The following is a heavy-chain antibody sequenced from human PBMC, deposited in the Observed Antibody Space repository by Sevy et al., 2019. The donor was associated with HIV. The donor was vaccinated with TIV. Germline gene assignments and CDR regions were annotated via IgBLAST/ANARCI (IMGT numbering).Heavy chain of an antibody. CDR2: MNPNSGNT. D-gene: IGHD3-3*01. CDR1: GYTFTSYD. Sequence: ASVKVSCKASGYTFTSYDINWVRQATGQGLEWMGWMNPNSGNTGYAQKFQGRVTMTRNTSISTAYMELSSLRSEDTAADYDARSYYDFWSGYYVYYYYGMDVWGQGTTVTVSS. J-gene: IGHJ6*02. CDR3: ARSYYDFWSGYYVYYYYGMDV. V-gene: IGHV1-8*01.